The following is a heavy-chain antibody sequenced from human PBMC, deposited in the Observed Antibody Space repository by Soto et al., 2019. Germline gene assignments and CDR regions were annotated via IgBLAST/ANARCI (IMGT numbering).Heavy chain of an antibody. J-gene: IGHJ5*02. CDR1: GGSISSYY. Sequence: PSETLSLTCTVSGGSISSYYWSWIRQPPGKGLEWIGYIYYSGSTNYNPSLKSRVTISVDTSKNQFSLKLSSVTAADTAVYYCARGIDWFGEFNNWFDPWGQGTLVTVSS. D-gene: IGHD3-10*01. CDR3: ARGIDWFGEFNNWFDP. CDR2: IYYSGST. V-gene: IGHV4-59*01.